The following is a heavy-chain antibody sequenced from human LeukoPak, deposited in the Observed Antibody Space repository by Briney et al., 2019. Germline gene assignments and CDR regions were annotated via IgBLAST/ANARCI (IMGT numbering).Heavy chain of an antibody. Sequence: GGALRLSCAASGFTFSGYWRTWVRQAPGKGLEWVANIKQDGTEKSYVDSVKGRFTISRDNAKDSLFLQMNSLRAEDTALYFCARAPWFGGYVDFWGQGDLVTVSS. CDR2: IKQDGTEK. V-gene: IGHV3-7*05. D-gene: IGHD3-10*01. J-gene: IGHJ4*02. CDR1: GFTFSGYW. CDR3: ARAPWFGGYVDF.